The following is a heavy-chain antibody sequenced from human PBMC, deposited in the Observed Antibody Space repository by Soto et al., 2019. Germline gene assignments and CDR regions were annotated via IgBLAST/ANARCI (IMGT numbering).Heavy chain of an antibody. V-gene: IGHV6-1*01. Sequence: SQTLSLTCAISGDSVSSNSAAWNWIGQSPSRGLEWLGRTYYRSKWYNDYAVSVKSRITINPDTSKNQFSLQLNSVTPEDTAVYYCARDFNNYYDSSAVYYGMDVWGQGTTVTVSS. CDR2: TYYRSKWYN. J-gene: IGHJ6*02. CDR3: ARDFNNYYDSSAVYYGMDV. CDR1: GDSVSSNSAA. D-gene: IGHD3-22*01.